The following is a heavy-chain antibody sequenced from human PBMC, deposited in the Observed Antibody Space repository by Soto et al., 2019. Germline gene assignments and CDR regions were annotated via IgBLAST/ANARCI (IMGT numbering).Heavy chain of an antibody. D-gene: IGHD3-3*01. CDR2: IYYSGST. V-gene: IGHV4-59*01. Sequence: SETLSLTCTVSGGSISSYYWSWIRQPPGKGLEWIGYIYYSGSTNYNPSLKSRVTISVDTSKNQFPLKLSSVTAADTAVYYCARGATIFGVAEYYYYMDVWGKGTMVTVSS. CDR3: ARGATIFGVAEYYYYMDV. CDR1: GGSISSYY. J-gene: IGHJ6*03.